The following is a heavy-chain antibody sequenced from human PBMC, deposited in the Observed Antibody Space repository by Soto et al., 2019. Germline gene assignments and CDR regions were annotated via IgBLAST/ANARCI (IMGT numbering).Heavy chain of an antibody. CDR2: ISTFHGSI. CDR3: ARFYSSGWPRGYFDY. J-gene: IGHJ4*02. Sequence: QVQLVQSGGEVKKPGASVKVSCKAAGYTFTSHGISWVRKAPGQGLEWMGWISTFHGSINYAQKFQGRVTMTTDTATSTAYMELRSLRSDDTAVYYCARFYSSGWPRGYFDYWGQGTPVTVSA. CDR1: GYTFTSHG. D-gene: IGHD6-19*01. V-gene: IGHV1-18*01.